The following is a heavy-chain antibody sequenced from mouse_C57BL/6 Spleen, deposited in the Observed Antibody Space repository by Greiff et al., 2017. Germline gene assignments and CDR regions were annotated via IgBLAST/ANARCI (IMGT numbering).Heavy chain of an antibody. CDR3: ARSGGLRRFMDY. D-gene: IGHD2-4*01. CDR2: IDPSDSYT. CDR1: GYTFTSYW. J-gene: IGHJ4*01. Sequence: VQLQQPGAELVKPGASVKLSCKASGYTFTSYWMQWVKQRPGQGLEWIGEIDPSDSYTNYNQKFKGKATLTVDTSSSTAYMQLSSLTSEDSAVYYCARSGGLRRFMDYWGQGTSVTVSS. V-gene: IGHV1-50*01.